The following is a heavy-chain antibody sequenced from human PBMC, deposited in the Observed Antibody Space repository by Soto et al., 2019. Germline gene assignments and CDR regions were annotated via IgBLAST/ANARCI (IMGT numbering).Heavy chain of an antibody. V-gene: IGHV3-7*03. CDR1: GFTFSSYW. J-gene: IGHJ4*02. D-gene: IGHD3-3*01. Sequence: EVQLVESGGGLVQPGGSLRLSCAASGFTFSSYWMSWVRQAPGKGLEWVANIKQDGSEKYYVDSVKGRFTISRDNAKNSLYLQMNSLRAEDTAVYYCARIGGVVIMVSDYWGQGTLVTVSS. CDR3: ARIGGVVIMVSDY. CDR2: IKQDGSEK.